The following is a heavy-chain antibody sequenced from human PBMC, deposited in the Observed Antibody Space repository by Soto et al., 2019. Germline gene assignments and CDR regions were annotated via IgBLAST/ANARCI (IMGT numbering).Heavy chain of an antibody. V-gene: IGHV4-30-4*01. Sequence: SETLSLTCTVSGGSISSGDYYWSWIRQPPGKGPEWIGYIYYSGSTYYNPSLKSRVTISVDTSKNQFSLKLSSVTAADTAVYYCARAEVLRYTRGGDAFDIWGQGTMVTVSS. D-gene: IGHD3-9*01. CDR1: GGSISSGDYY. CDR2: IYYSGST. CDR3: ARAEVLRYTRGGDAFDI. J-gene: IGHJ3*02.